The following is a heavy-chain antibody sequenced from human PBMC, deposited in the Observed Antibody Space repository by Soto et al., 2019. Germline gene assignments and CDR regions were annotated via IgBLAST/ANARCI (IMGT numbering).Heavy chain of an antibody. Sequence: EVQLLESGGGLVQPGGSLRLSCAASGFTFSSYAMSWVRQAPGKGLEWVSAISGSGGSTYYAVSVKGRFTISRDNAKNTLYLQMNSLRAEDTAVYYCAKLSYCSSTSCYPRWGQGTLVTVSS. V-gene: IGHV3-23*01. J-gene: IGHJ4*02. CDR3: AKLSYCSSTSCYPR. D-gene: IGHD2-2*01. CDR2: ISGSGGST. CDR1: GFTFSSYA.